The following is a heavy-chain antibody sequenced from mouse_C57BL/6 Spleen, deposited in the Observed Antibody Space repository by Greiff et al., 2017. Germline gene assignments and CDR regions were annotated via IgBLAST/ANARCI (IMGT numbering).Heavy chain of an antibody. CDR3: AKPSGTSGIAY. D-gene: IGHD4-1*01. J-gene: IGHJ3*01. Sequence: VQLQQSGPELVKPGASVKISCKASGYAFSSSWMNWVKQRPGKGLEWIGRIYPGDGDTNYNGKFKGKATLTADKSSSTAYMQLSSLTSEDSAVYFCAKPSGTSGIAYWGQGTLVTVSA. CDR1: GYAFSSSW. V-gene: IGHV1-82*01. CDR2: IYPGDGDT.